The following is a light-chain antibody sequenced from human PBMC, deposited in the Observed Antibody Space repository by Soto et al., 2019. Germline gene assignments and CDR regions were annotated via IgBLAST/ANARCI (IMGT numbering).Light chain of an antibody. CDR1: QGISSY. CDR2: AAS. Sequence: IQLTQSPSFLSASVGDRVTITCRASQGISSYLAWFQQKPGKAPKVLIYAASNLQGGVPSRFSGSGSGTEFTLTISSLQPEDFATYYCQQLYSYPLTFGGGTKVEIK. J-gene: IGKJ4*01. V-gene: IGKV1-9*01. CDR3: QQLYSYPLT.